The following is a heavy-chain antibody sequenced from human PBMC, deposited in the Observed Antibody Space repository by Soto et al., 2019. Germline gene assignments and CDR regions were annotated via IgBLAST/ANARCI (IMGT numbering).Heavy chain of an antibody. J-gene: IGHJ4*02. V-gene: IGHV3-30*18. Sequence: GGSLRLSCAASGFRFSNNGMHWVRQAPGKGLEWVAIISYDGSKKYYADSVKGRFTISRDNSKNTLYLQMNSLRVEDTAVYYCAKDRVESGLGEIDYWGQGILVTVSS. D-gene: IGHD3-16*01. CDR1: GFRFSNNG. CDR2: ISYDGSKK. CDR3: AKDRVESGLGEIDY.